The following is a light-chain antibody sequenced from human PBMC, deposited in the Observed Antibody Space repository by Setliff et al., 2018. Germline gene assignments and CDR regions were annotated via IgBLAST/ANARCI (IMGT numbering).Light chain of an antibody. Sequence: QSVLTQPPSASGSPGQSVTISCTGSSSDVGGYDYVSWYQQHPGKVPKLMIYEVNRRPSGVPDRFSGSKSGNTASPTVSGLQAEDEADYYCSAYAGSNNWGVFGTGTKVTVL. J-gene: IGLJ1*01. CDR1: SSDVGGYDY. CDR2: EVN. V-gene: IGLV2-8*01. CDR3: SAYAGSNNWGV.